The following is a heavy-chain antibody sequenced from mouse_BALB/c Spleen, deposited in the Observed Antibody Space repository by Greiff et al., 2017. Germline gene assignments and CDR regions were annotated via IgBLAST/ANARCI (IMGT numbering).Heavy chain of an antibody. D-gene: IGHD3-3*01. Sequence: EVKLEESGGGLVKPGGSLKLSCAASGFTFSSYTMSWVRQTPEKRLEWVATISSGGSYTYYPDSVKGRFTISRDNAKNTLYLQMSSLKSEDTAMYYCTRENRALDYWGQGTTLTVSS. CDR1: GFTFSSYT. J-gene: IGHJ2*01. CDR3: TRENRALDY. CDR2: ISSGGSYT. V-gene: IGHV5-6-4*01.